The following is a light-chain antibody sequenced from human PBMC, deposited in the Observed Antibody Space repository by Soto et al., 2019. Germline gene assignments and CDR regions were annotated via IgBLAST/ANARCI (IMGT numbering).Light chain of an antibody. J-gene: IGKJ1*01. CDR3: QQYNGYWT. CDR1: QSISDS. Sequence: DIQMTQSPSTLSASVGDRVTITCRASQSISDSLAWYQQKPGKAPKLLIYEASNLKSGVPSRFSGSGSGTEDTLTISSLQPEDFASYYCQQYNGYWTFGQGTQVEIK. V-gene: IGKV1-5*03. CDR2: EAS.